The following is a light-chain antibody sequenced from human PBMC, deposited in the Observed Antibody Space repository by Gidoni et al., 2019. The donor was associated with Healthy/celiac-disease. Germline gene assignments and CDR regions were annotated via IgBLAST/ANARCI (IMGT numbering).Light chain of an antibody. V-gene: IGLV3-25*02. CDR2: KDR. CDR3: QSAGSSGTSNWV. Sequence: SYELTQPPSVSVSPGQTARITCSGDALPKQYAYWYQQKPGQAPVLVIYKDRERPSGIPERFSGSSSGTTVTLTISGVQAEDEADYYCQSAGSSGTSNWVFGGGTKLTVL. CDR1: ALPKQY. J-gene: IGLJ3*02.